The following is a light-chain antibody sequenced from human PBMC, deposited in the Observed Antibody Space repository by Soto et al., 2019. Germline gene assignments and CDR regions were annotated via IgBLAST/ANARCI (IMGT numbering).Light chain of an antibody. Sequence: QSALTQPRSVSGSPGQSVTMSCTRTSSDVANYKYVSWYQQHPGKAPKLMIYDVNKRPSGVPYRFSGSKSGNTASLTISGLQAEDEADYYCCSYAGTYTRVFGTGTKGTVL. J-gene: IGLJ1*01. V-gene: IGLV2-11*01. CDR1: SSDVANYKY. CDR2: DVN. CDR3: CSYAGTYTRV.